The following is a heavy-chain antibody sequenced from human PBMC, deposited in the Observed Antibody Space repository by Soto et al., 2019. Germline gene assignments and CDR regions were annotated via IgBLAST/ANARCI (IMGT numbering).Heavy chain of an antibody. CDR3: AQDHRNVRSSGYYYGIDV. CDR1: GFTFSSYG. CDR2: ISYDGSNK. V-gene: IGHV3-30*18. J-gene: IGHJ6*02. Sequence: QVQLVESGGGVVQPGRSLRLSCAASGFTFSSYGMHWVRQAPGKGLEWVAVISYDGSNKYYADCVKGRFTISRDNSKNKLYLQTNSLRAEETAVYYCAQDHRNVRSSGYYYGIDVWGQGTTVTVSS.